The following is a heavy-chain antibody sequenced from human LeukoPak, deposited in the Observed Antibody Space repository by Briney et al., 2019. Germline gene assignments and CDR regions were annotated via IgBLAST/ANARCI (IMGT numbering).Heavy chain of an antibody. Sequence: GGSLRLSCAASGLTFSSYEMDWVRQAPGKGLEWVSYISSSGSTIYYADSVKGRFTISRDNAKNSLYLQMNSLRAEDTAVYYCARGEIAAAAPFDYWGQGTLVTVSS. J-gene: IGHJ4*02. D-gene: IGHD6-13*01. CDR2: ISSSGSTI. V-gene: IGHV3-48*03. CDR1: GLTFSSYE. CDR3: ARGEIAAAAPFDY.